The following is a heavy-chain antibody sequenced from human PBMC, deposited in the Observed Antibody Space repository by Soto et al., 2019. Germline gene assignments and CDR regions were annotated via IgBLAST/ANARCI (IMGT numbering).Heavy chain of an antibody. V-gene: IGHV4-39*07. CDR2: INHSGST. D-gene: IGHD6-13*01. CDR3: ARGRESWEQQLVRYYFDY. J-gene: IGHJ4*02. Sequence: SETLSLTCTVSGGSISSSSYYWGWIRQPPGKGLEWIGEINHSGSTNYNPSLKSRVTISVGTSKNQFSLKLSSVTAADTAVYYCARGRESWEQQLVRYYFDYWGQGTLVTVSS. CDR1: GGSISSSSYY.